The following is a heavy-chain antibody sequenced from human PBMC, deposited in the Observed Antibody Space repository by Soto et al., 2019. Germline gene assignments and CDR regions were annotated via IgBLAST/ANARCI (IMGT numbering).Heavy chain of an antibody. CDR3: ARGWVEGLSRQPPTDY. CDR1: GFTFSRYW. Sequence: GGSLRLSCAASGFTFSRYWMHWVRQAPGKGLVWVSRIDSYGSATSQVDSVEGRFTISRDNAKNTLYLQMNSLRAEDTAVYYCARGWVEGLSRQPPTDYWGQGTLVTVSS. V-gene: IGHV3-74*01. CDR2: IDSYGSAT. D-gene: IGHD3-3*01. J-gene: IGHJ4*02.